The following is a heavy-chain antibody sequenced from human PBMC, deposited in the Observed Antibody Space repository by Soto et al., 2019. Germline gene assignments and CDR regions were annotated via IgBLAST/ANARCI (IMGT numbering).Heavy chain of an antibody. J-gene: IGHJ6*02. CDR2: ISYDGSNK. V-gene: IGHV3-30*18. CDR1: GFTFSSYG. CDR3: ANVSLDHPISYIVLIPAGHYYYGMDV. Sequence: QVQLVESGGGVVQPGRSLRLSCAAPGFTFSSYGMHWVRQAPGKGLEWVAVISYDGSNKYYADSVKGRFTISRDNYKKTLYLKMNRLRAEDTVVYYCANVSLDHPISYIVLIPAGHYYYGMDVWGQGTTVTVSS. D-gene: IGHD2-2*01.